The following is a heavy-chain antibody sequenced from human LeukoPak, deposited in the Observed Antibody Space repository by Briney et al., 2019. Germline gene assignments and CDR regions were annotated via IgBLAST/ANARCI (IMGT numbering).Heavy chain of an antibody. CDR1: GYTFTSYG. CDR2: ISAYNGNT. J-gene: IGHJ4*02. D-gene: IGHD2-21*02. Sequence: ASVKVSCKASGYTFTSYGISWVRQAPGQGLEWMGWISAYNGNTNYAQKLQGTVTITTDTSTSTAYMELRSLRSDDTAVYYCARQRSSYCGGDCSFDYWGQGTLVTVSS. V-gene: IGHV1-18*01. CDR3: ARQRSSYCGGDCSFDY.